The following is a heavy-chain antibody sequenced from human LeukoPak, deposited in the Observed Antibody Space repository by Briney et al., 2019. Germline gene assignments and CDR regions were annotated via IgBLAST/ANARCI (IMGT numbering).Heavy chain of an antibody. CDR1: GFTVSSNY. CDR2: IYGGGST. V-gene: IGHV3-53*01. J-gene: IGHJ4*02. CDR3: ARDTGGDYYDSSMAY. Sequence: GGSLRLSCAASGFTVSSNYMSWVRQAPGKGLEWASVIYGGGSTYYADSVKGRFTISRDKAKNSLYLQMNSLRAEDTAVYYCARDTGGDYYDSSMAYWGQGTLVTVSS. D-gene: IGHD3-22*01.